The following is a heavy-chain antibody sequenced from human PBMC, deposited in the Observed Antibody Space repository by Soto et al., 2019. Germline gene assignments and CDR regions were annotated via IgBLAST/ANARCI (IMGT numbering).Heavy chain of an antibody. CDR1: GGSISSSSYY. D-gene: IGHD4-4*01. CDR2: IYYSGST. V-gene: IGHV4-39*01. CDR3: ARFREYSNLGTYYYYGMDV. Sequence: SETLSLTCTVSGGSISSSSYYWGWIRQPPGKGLEWIGSIYYSGSTYYNPSLKSRVTISVDTSKNQFSLKLSSVTAADTAVYYCARFREYSNLGTYYYYGMDVWGKGTRVTVSS. J-gene: IGHJ6*04.